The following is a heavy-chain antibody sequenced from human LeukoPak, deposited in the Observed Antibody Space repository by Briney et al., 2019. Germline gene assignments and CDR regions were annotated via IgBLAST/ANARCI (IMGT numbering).Heavy chain of an antibody. CDR3: ASSNRGIAARRGDAFDI. V-gene: IGHV5-51*01. D-gene: IGHD6-6*01. J-gene: IGHJ3*02. CDR2: IYPGDSDT. CDR1: GYTFSNYW. Sequence: PGESLKISCRGSGYTFSNYWIGWVRQMPVKGLEWMGIIYPGDSDTRYSPSSQGQVTISADKSISTAYLQWSSLKASDTAMYYCASSNRGIAARRGDAFDIWGQGTMVTVSS.